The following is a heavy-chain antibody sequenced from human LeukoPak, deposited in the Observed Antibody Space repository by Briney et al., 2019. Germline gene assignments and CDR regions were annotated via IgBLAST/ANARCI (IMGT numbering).Heavy chain of an antibody. CDR2: ISDGGSAT. CDR3: ARYGYGYGKPIDY. D-gene: IGHD5-18*01. V-gene: IGHV3-11*03. CDR1: GFTFSDYY. J-gene: IGHJ4*01. Sequence: PGGSLRLSCAASGFTFSDYYMTWIRQAPGKGLEWVSYISDGGSATNYADSVKGRFTISRDNAKNSLYLQMIGLRANDTAVYFCARYGYGYGKPIDYWGLGILVTVSS.